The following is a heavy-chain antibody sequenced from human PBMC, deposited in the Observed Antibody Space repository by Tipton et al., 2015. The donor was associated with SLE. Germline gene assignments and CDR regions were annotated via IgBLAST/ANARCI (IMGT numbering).Heavy chain of an antibody. Sequence: TLSLTCTVSGGSISSHYWSWIRQPPGKGLEWIGSIYHSGSTDYNPSLKSRVNISADTSKNQFSLKLSSVTAADTAVYYCAQTDYSSGWNHGGFDFWGQGTMVTVSS. J-gene: IGHJ3*01. D-gene: IGHD6-19*01. CDR1: GGSISSHY. CDR2: IYHSGST. V-gene: IGHV4-59*11. CDR3: AQTDYSSGWNHGGFDF.